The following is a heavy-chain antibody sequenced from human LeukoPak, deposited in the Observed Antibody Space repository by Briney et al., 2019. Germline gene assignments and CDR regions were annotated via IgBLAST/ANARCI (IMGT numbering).Heavy chain of an antibody. V-gene: IGHV4-59*01. CDR3: ARIEDYGGNSVNY. CDR2: IYYNGST. D-gene: IGHD4-23*01. Sequence: TSETLSLTCTVSGGSISSYYWSWIRQPPGKGLEWIGYIYYNGSTNYNPSLKSRVTISVDTSKNQFSLKLSSVTAADTAVYYCARIEDYGGNSVNYWGQGTLVTVSS. CDR1: GGSISSYY. J-gene: IGHJ4*02.